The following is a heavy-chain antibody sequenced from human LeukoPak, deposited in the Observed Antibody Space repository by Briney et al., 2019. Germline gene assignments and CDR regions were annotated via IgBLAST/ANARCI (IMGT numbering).Heavy chain of an antibody. CDR1: GVSISSYY. Sequence: SETLSLTCTVSGVSISSYYWSWIRQPAGKGLEWIGRIYTSGSTNYNPSLKSRVTISVDTSKNQFSLKLSSVTAADTAVYYCARGEGYYDFWSGYYISNAFDIWGQGTMVTVSS. CDR3: ARGEGYYDFWSGYYISNAFDI. V-gene: IGHV4-4*07. CDR2: IYTSGST. J-gene: IGHJ3*02. D-gene: IGHD3-3*01.